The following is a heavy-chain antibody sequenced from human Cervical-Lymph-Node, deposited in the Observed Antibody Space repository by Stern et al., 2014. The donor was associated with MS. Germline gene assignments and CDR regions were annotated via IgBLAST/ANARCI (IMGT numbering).Heavy chain of an antibody. CDR3: AREGRPRPGLGVD. Sequence: VQLVQSGAEVKKPGASVKVSCKTSGYTFTAYYMHWVRQTPGQGLEWMGRINPNGGYTTYAQKFQGRVHITRDTATRHVLLELSGLRSDDTAVYYCAREGRPRPGLGVDWGQGTLVTVSS. J-gene: IGHJ4*02. V-gene: IGHV1-2*06. CDR2: INPNGGYT. D-gene: IGHD2-8*01. CDR1: GYTFTAYY.